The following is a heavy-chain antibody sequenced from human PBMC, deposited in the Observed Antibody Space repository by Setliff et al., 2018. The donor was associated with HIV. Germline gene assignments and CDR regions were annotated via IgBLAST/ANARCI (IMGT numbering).Heavy chain of an antibody. J-gene: IGHJ5*02. CDR1: GYTFTGYY. V-gene: IGHV1-2*02. D-gene: IGHD6-13*01. CDR2: INPNSGGT. CDR3: ARDLRTIVWYTSSWYEDWFDP. Sequence: ASVKVSCKASGYTFTGYYMHWVRQAPGQGLEWMGWINPNSGGTNYAQKFQGRVTMTRDTSISTAYMELSRLRSDDTAVYYCARDLRTIVWYTSSWYEDWFDPWGQGTLVTVSS.